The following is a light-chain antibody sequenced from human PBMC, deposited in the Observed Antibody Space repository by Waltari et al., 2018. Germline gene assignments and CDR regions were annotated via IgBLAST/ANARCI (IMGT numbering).Light chain of an antibody. V-gene: IGLV2-14*01. Sequence: QSALTQPASVSGSPGKSITISCTGTSSNIGGYNYVSWYQQHPGKAPKLMIYDVSKRPSGVSNHFSGSKSGNTVSLTISGLQTVDEADYYCSSYTSSSSRVFGTGTKVTVL. J-gene: IGLJ1*01. CDR1: SSNIGGYNY. CDR2: DVS. CDR3: SSYTSSSSRV.